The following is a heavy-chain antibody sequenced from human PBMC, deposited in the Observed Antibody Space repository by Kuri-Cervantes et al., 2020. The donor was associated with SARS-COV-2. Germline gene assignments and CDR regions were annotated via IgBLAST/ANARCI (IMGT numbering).Heavy chain of an antibody. CDR1: GGAFSSYP. J-gene: IGHJ4*02. CDR2: INPMFHKA. Sequence: SVKVSCKASGGAFSSYPLSWVRQAPGQGLEWMGEINPMFHKANFAQKFQGRVTITTDESTSTAYMELSSLRSEDTAVYYCARGYSSSSASNFDYWGQGTLVTVSS. V-gene: IGHV1-69*05. CDR3: ARGYSSSSASNFDY. D-gene: IGHD6-6*01.